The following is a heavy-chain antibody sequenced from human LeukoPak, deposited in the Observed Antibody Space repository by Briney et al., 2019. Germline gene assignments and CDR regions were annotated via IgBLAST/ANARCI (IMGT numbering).Heavy chain of an antibody. CDR3: ARDTYDFWSS. Sequence: ASVKVSCKASGYSFTDYYMHWVRQAPGQGLEWMGGIIPIFGTANYAQKFQGRVTITADESTSTAYMELSSLRSEDTAVYYCARDTYDFWSSWGQGTLVTVSS. J-gene: IGHJ5*02. CDR2: IIPIFGTA. D-gene: IGHD3-3*01. V-gene: IGHV1-69*13. CDR1: GYSFTDYY.